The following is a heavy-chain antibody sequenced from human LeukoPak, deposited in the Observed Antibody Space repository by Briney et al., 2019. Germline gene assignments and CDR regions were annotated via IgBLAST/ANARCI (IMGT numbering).Heavy chain of an antibody. D-gene: IGHD3-10*01. J-gene: IGHJ4*02. CDR3: ARVGTYGSGSYLSWLDY. CDR2: IYYSGST. CDR1: GGSISSYY. V-gene: IGHV4-59*01. Sequence: SETLSLTCTVSGGSISSYYWSWLRQPPGKGLEWIGYIYYSGSTDYNPSLKSRVTISVDTSKNQFSLKLSSVTAADTAVYYCARVGTYGSGSYLSWLDYWGQGTLVTVSS.